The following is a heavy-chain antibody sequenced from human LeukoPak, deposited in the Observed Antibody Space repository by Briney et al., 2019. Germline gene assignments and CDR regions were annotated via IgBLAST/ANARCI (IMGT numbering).Heavy chain of an antibody. CDR1: GYTFTSYY. V-gene: IGHV1-46*01. CDR3: ARESGRIIAAAGDAFDI. Sequence: ASVKVSCKASGYTFTSYYMHWVRQAPGQGLEWMGIINPSGGSTSYAQKFQGRVTMTRDTSTSTVYMELSSLRSEDTAVYYCARESGRIIAAAGDAFDIWGQGTMVTVSS. D-gene: IGHD6-13*01. CDR2: INPSGGST. J-gene: IGHJ3*02.